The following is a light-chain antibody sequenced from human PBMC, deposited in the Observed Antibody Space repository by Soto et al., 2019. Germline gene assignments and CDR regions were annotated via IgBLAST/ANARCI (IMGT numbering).Light chain of an antibody. Sequence: QLVLTQSPSASASLGASVKLTCTLSSGHSSYAIAWHQQQPEKGPRYLMKLNSDGSHSKGDGIPDRFSGSSSGAERYLTISSLQSEDEADYYCQTWGTGIYVLGTGTKLTVL. CDR3: QTWGTGIYV. CDR2: LNSDGSH. J-gene: IGLJ1*01. V-gene: IGLV4-69*01. CDR1: SGHSSYA.